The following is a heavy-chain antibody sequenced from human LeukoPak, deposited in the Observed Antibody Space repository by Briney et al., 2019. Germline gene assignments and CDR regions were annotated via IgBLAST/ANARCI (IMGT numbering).Heavy chain of an antibody. CDR2: IIPIFGTT. V-gene: IGHV1-69*13. CDR3: ARHLQSERASNERFHS. Sequence: ASVTVSCKASGGTFSSYAISWVRQAPGEGLEWMGGIIPIFGTTNYAQKFQGRATITADESTSTAYMELSSLRSEDTAIYYCARHLQSERASNERFHSRGQGTLVTVSS. CDR1: GGTFSSYA. J-gene: IGHJ4*02.